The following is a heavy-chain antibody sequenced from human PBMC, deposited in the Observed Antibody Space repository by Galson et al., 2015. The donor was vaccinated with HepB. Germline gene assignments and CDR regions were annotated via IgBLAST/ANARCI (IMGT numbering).Heavy chain of an antibody. V-gene: IGHV3-53*01. CDR1: GFTVSSNY. D-gene: IGHD3-10*01. Sequence: SLRLFCAVSGFTVSSNYMTWVRQAPGKGLEWVSVIHNTGNTYYADSVKGRFTISRDNSKNTLYLQMNSLRAEDTAVYYCASLTIAWGQGTLVTVSS. J-gene: IGHJ4*02. CDR2: IHNTGNT. CDR3: ASLTIA.